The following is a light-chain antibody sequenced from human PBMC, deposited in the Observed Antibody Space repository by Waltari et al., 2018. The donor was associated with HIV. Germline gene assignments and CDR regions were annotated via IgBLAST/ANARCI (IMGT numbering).Light chain of an antibody. CDR3: CTCPRSGIRYV. CDR2: EVT. Sequence: QSALTQPASVSGSPGQSITISCTGTSRTVGSDDLVPWYQQNPGEAPKLIIYEVTKRPSGVSNLFSGSKSGNTASLTISGLQAEDEADYYCCTCPRSGIRYVFGTGTKVTVL. J-gene: IGLJ1*01. CDR1: SRTVGSDDL. V-gene: IGLV2-23*02.